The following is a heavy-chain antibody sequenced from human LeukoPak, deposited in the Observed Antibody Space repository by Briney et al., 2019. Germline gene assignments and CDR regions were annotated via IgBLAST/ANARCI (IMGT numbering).Heavy chain of an antibody. Sequence: GASVKVSCKASGYTFTSYGISWVRQAPGQGLEWMGWISAYNGNTNYAQKLQGRVTMTTDTSTSTAYMELRSLRSGDTAVYYCARDRGYSYVPDAFDIWGQGTMVTVSS. CDR1: GYTFTSYG. J-gene: IGHJ3*02. CDR3: ARDRGYSYVPDAFDI. V-gene: IGHV1-18*01. D-gene: IGHD5-18*01. CDR2: ISAYNGNT.